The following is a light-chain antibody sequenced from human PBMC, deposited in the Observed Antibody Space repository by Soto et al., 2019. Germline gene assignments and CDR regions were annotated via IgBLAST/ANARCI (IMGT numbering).Light chain of an antibody. CDR1: SSDVGSYNL. CDR3: CSYAGSSTYV. Sequence: QSVLTQPASGTGSPGQSITISCTGTSSDVGSYNLVSWYQQHPGKAPKVMTYEVSKWPSGVPNRFSGSKSGNTASLTISGLQAEDEADYYCCSYAGSSTYVFGTGTKVTVL. V-gene: IGLV2-23*02. CDR2: EVS. J-gene: IGLJ1*01.